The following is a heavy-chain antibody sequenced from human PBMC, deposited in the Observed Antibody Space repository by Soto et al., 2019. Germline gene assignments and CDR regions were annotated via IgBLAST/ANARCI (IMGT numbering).Heavy chain of an antibody. V-gene: IGHV6-1*01. D-gene: IGHD1-26*01. J-gene: IGHJ5*01. CDR1: GDSVSSKSAA. CDR3: TRALSGSYDS. Sequence: QTLSLTCAISGDSVSSKSAAWNWIRQSPSRGLEWLGRTYYRSKWSTDYAVSVRSRITINPDTSKNQFSLQLNSVTPEDTAVYYCTRALSGSYDSWGQGTLVTVS. CDR2: TYYRSKWST.